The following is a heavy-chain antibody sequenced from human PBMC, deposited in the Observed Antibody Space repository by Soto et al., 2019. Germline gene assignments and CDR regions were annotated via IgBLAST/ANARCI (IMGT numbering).Heavy chain of an antibody. CDR2: MNPNSGNT. CDR3: ARGRDDYVWGSYRFYYYYYGMDV. V-gene: IGHV1-8*01. D-gene: IGHD3-16*02. CDR1: GYTFTSYD. J-gene: IGHJ6*02. Sequence: GASVKVSCKASGYTFTSYDINWVRQATGQGLEWMGWMNPNSGNTGYAQKFQGRVTMTRNTSISTAYMELSSLRSEDTAVYYCARGRDDYVWGSYRFYYYYYGMDVWGQGTTVTAP.